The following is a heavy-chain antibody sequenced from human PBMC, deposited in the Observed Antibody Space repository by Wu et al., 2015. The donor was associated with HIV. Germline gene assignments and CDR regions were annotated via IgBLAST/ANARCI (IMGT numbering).Heavy chain of an antibody. CDR2: MNPNSGNT. CDR3: ARGMKLRYFDWAYSILPGY. V-gene: IGHV1-8*01. J-gene: IGHJ4*02. Sequence: QVQLVQSGAEVKKPGASVKVSCKASGYTFTSYDINWVRQATGQGLEWMGWMNPNSGNTGYAQKFQGRVTMTRNTSISTAYMELSSPRSEDTAVYYCARGMKLRYFDWAYSILPGYWGQGTLVTVSS. CDR1: GYTFTSYD. D-gene: IGHD3-9*01.